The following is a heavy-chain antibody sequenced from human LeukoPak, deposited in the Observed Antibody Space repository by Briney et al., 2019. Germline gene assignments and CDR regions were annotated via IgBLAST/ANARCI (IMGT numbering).Heavy chain of an antibody. CDR1: GFTFSSYG. V-gene: IGHV3-30*02. Sequence: GGSLRLSCAASGFTFSSYGMHWVRQAPGKGLEWVAFLRYDGSNKYYADSVKGRFTISRDNSKNTLYLQMNSLRAEDTAVYYCAKSNRVPQTYYDILTGYYCVDYWGQGTLVTVSS. D-gene: IGHD3-9*01. CDR3: AKSNRVPQTYYDILTGYYCVDY. CDR2: LRYDGSNK. J-gene: IGHJ4*02.